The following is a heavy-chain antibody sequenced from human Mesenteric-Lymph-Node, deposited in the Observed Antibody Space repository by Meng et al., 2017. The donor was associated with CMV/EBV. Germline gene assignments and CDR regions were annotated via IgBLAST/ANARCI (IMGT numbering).Heavy chain of an antibody. CDR3: ARGGGKYYYDSSGYYNGGWFDP. Sequence: YAISWGQQAPGQGLEWMGGIIPIFGTANYAQKFQGRVTITTDESTSTAYMELSSLRSEDTAVYYCARGGGKYYYDSSGYYNGGWFDPWGQGTLVTVSS. D-gene: IGHD3-22*01. CDR2: IIPIFGTA. V-gene: IGHV1-69*05. J-gene: IGHJ5*02. CDR1: YA.